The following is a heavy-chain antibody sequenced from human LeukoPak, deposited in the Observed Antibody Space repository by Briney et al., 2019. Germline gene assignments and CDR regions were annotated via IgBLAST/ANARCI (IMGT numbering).Heavy chain of an antibody. J-gene: IGHJ3*02. CDR2: IYHTGST. CDR1: GGSISSGDYY. Sequence: PSETLSLTCTVSGGSISSGDYYWSWIRQPPGKGLEWIGYIYHTGSTHFNPSLESRVTISVDRSKNQFSLKLRSVTAAGTAVYYCAREGYYYDSRTALDIWGQGTMVTVSS. CDR3: AREGYYYDSRTALDI. V-gene: IGHV4-30-2*01. D-gene: IGHD3-22*01.